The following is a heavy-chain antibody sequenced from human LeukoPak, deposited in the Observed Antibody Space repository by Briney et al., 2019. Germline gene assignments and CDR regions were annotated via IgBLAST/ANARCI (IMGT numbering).Heavy chain of an antibody. J-gene: IGHJ4*02. CDR3: ARANFLYCSSTTCLFDY. CDR1: GYTFTDYY. CDR2: INPNDGDT. Sequence: ASVKVSCKASGYTFTDYYMHWVQQAPGQGFEWMGWINPNDGDTNYAQKFQGRVTMTRDTSISTAHMEVSRLRSDDTAVYYCARANFLYCSSTTCLFDYWGQGTLVTVSS. D-gene: IGHD2-2*01. V-gene: IGHV1-2*02.